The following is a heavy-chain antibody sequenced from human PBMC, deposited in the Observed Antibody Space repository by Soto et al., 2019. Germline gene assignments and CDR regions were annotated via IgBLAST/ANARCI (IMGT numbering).Heavy chain of an antibody. J-gene: IGHJ3*01. CDR1: GFNFDDYA. Sequence: EVQLVESGGGLGQPGGSLRLSCAASGFNFDDYAMHWVRHAPGKGLEWVSGISWNSDNVGYGDSVKGRFTICRDNTKNSLYLQMNGLRAEDTAFYYCAKDTQSINLNALDVWGQGTTVTVSS. V-gene: IGHV3-9*01. CDR3: AKDTQSINLNALDV. D-gene: IGHD1-1*01. CDR2: ISWNSDNV.